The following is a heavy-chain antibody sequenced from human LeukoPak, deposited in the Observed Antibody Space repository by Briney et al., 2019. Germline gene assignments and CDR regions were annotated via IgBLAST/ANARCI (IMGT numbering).Heavy chain of an antibody. Sequence: GVSLRLSCAASGFTVDSSYMSWVRQAPGKGLEWVSLIYTDGSTYYADSVRGRFTISRDNSKNTLYLQMNSLTPEDTAVYYCARGFGKAAANVFGGYTMDVWGQGTTVTVSS. V-gene: IGHV3-66*02. CDR1: GFTVDSSY. D-gene: IGHD6-13*01. J-gene: IGHJ6*02. CDR3: ARGFGKAAANVFGGYTMDV. CDR2: IYTDGST.